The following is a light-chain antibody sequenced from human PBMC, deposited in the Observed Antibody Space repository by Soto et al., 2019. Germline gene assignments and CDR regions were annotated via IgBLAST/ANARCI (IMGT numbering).Light chain of an antibody. J-gene: IGKJ1*01. Sequence: IQLTQSPSSLSASVGDRVTITCRTSQNVNRYLNWYQEQPGKAPKLLIYAASILQCGVPSRFSGSGSGTDFTLAISSLQPEDFTTYYCQQSYGIPQTFGPGTKVEIK. CDR2: AAS. V-gene: IGKV1-39*01. CDR1: QNVNRY. CDR3: QQSYGIPQT.